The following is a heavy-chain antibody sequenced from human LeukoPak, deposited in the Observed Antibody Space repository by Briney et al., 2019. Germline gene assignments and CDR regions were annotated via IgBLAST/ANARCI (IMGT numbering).Heavy chain of an antibody. Sequence: SETPSLTCTVSGGSISSGDYYWRWIRQPPGKGLEWIGYVYYRGSTYYNPSLTSRVTISVDTPKNQFSLKLSSVTAADTAVYYCARADYYNWFDPWGQGTLVTVSS. CDR3: ARADYYNWFDP. CDR1: GGSISSGDYY. CDR2: VYYRGST. D-gene: IGHD4-11*01. J-gene: IGHJ5*02. V-gene: IGHV4-30-4*01.